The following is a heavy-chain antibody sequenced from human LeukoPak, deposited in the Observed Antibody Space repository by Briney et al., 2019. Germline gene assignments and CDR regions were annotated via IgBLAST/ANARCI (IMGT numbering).Heavy chain of an antibody. CDR2: TSGSGGST. V-gene: IGHV3-23*01. CDR3: AKDPAQYYYDSSGYYLGPYYYYGMDV. J-gene: IGHJ6*02. Sequence: GGSLRLSCAASGFTFSSYAMSWVRQAPGKGLEWVSATSGSGGSTYYADSVKGRFTISRDNSKNTLYLQMNSLRAEDTAVYYCAKDPAQYYYDSSGYYLGPYYYYGMDVWGQGTTVTVSS. D-gene: IGHD3-22*01. CDR1: GFTFSSYA.